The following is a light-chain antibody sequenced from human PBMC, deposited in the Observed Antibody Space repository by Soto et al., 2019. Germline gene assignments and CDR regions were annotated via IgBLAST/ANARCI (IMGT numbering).Light chain of an antibody. V-gene: IGLV2-14*03. CDR1: HNDIGTYDY. Sequence: QSALAQPTSVSGSPGQSITISCTGNHNDIGTYDYVSWYQQHPGRAPRLLIYGVTTRPSGISDRFSASKSGLTASLTISGLQPEDEADYSCSSFTSTRIYVLGPGTKATVL. CDR2: GVT. J-gene: IGLJ1*01. CDR3: SSFTSTRIYV.